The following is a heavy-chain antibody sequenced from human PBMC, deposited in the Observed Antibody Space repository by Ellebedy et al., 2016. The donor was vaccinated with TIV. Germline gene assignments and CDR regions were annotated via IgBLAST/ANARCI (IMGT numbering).Heavy chain of an antibody. CDR3: ATVGSGSYSEYYYGMDV. V-gene: IGHV3-64D*09. CDR2: ISSNGGST. Sequence: GGSLRLSCSASGFTFSSYAMHWVRLAPGKGLEYVSAISSNGGSTYYADSVKGRFNISRDNSKNTLYLQMSSLRAEDTAVYYCATVGSGSYSEYYYGMDVWGKGTTVTVSS. CDR1: GFTFSSYA. D-gene: IGHD3-10*01. J-gene: IGHJ6*04.